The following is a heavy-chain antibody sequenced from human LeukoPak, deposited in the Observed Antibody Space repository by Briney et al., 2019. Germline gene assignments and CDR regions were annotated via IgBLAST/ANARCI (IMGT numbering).Heavy chain of an antibody. V-gene: IGHV1-2*04. CDR1: GYTFTGYY. CDR2: INPNSGGT. Sequence: ASVKVSCKASGYTFTGYYMHWVRQAPGQGLEWMGWINPNSGGTNYAQKFQGWVTMTRDTSISTAYMELSRLRSDDTAVYYCARERLRIAAAVRTELDYWDQGTLVTVSS. J-gene: IGHJ4*02. CDR3: ARERLRIAAAVRTELDY. D-gene: IGHD6-13*01.